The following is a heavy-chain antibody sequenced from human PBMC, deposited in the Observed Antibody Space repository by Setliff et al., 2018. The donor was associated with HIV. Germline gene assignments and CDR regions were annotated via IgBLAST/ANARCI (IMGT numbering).Heavy chain of an antibody. V-gene: IGHV3-74*01. CDR3: AKGDYGSGSLTTIDY. D-gene: IGHD3-10*01. Sequence: PGGSLRLSCAASGFTFTSYWMHWVRQAPGKGLVWVSRINSDGNSTTYADSVKGRFTISRDNAKNSLYLQMNSLRAEDTALYYCAKGDYGSGSLTTIDYWGQGTLVTVSS. CDR1: GFTFTSYW. CDR2: INSDGNST. J-gene: IGHJ4*02.